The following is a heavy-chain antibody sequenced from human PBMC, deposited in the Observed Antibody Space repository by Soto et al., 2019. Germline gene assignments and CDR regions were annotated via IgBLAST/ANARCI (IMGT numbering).Heavy chain of an antibody. CDR1: GFTLGNYW. D-gene: IGHD3-10*01. J-gene: IGHJ1*01. V-gene: IGHV3-7*01. CDR3: ASGLWTFQH. CDR2: IKHDVSEN. Sequence: AGGSLRLSCGASGFTLGNYWMSWVRQAPGKVLEWVANIKHDVSENYYVESVKGRVSISRDNTTNSRYLQTASLGAEDTAVYFCASGLWTFQHWGQGTLVTSPQ.